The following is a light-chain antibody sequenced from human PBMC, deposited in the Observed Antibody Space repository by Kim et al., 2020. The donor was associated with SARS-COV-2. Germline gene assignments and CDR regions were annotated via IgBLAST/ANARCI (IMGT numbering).Light chain of an antibody. J-gene: IGKJ1*01. V-gene: IGKV1-39*01. CDR3: QRSYSTPRT. CDR2: AAS. CDR1: QSISSY. Sequence: IQMTQSPSSLSASVGDRVTITCRASQSISSYLNWYQQKPRKAPKLLIYAASSLKSGVPSRFSGSGSGTDFTLTISSLQPEEFATYYCQRSYSTPRTFGQGTKMGIK.